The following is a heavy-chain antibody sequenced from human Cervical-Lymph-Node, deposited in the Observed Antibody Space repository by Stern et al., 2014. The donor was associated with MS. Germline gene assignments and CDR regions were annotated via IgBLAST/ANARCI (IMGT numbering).Heavy chain of an antibody. D-gene: IGHD2-21*02. CDR2: IKEDGSEK. Sequence: EVQLVESGGGLVQPGGSLRLSCAVSGFTFSSFWMSWVRQAPGKGLEWVTNIKEDGSEKYYVDSVKGRFTVSRDNAKSSLYLHMNSLRAEDTAVYYCAGAYCGGDCPLDYWGQGTLVTVSS. J-gene: IGHJ4*02. CDR3: AGAYCGGDCPLDY. CDR1: GFTFSSFW. V-gene: IGHV3-7*01.